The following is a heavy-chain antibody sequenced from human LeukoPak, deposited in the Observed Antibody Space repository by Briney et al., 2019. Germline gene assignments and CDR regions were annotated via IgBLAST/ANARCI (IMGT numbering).Heavy chain of an antibody. CDR2: ISSSSSTI. V-gene: IGHV3-48*01. Sequence: TGGSLRLSCAASGCTFSSYSMNWVRQAPGKGLEWVSYISSSSSTIYYADSVKGRFTISRDNAKNSLYLQMNSLRAEDTAVYYCARGRLAVATGAFDIWGQGTMVTVSS. CDR1: GCTFSSYS. CDR3: ARGRLAVATGAFDI. D-gene: IGHD6-19*01. J-gene: IGHJ3*02.